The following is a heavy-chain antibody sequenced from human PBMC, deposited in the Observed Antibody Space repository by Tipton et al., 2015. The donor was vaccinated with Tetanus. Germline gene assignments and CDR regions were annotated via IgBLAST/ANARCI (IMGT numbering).Heavy chain of an antibody. Sequence: SLRLSCAASGFTVSSNYMSWVRQAPGTGLEWVSVIYSGGSTYYADSVKGRFTISRDNSKNTLFLQMNSLRAEDTAVYYCAKPMGGWELLPSDYWGQGTLVTVSS. CDR1: GFTVSSNY. V-gene: IGHV3-66*04. CDR2: IYSGGST. J-gene: IGHJ4*02. D-gene: IGHD1-26*01. CDR3: AKPMGGWELLPSDY.